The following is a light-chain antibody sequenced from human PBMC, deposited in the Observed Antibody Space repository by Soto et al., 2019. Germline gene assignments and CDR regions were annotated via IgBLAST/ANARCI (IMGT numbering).Light chain of an antibody. CDR3: QQYGSSPWT. Sequence: EIVLTHSPGTLSLSPGERATLSCRASQSVPNNYLAWYQHKPGQAPRLLIYAASSRAAGTPDRFSGSGSGTDFTLTVSRPEPEDFTVYFCQQYGSSPWTFGQGTKVDIK. J-gene: IGKJ1*01. CDR1: QSVPNNY. CDR2: AAS. V-gene: IGKV3-20*01.